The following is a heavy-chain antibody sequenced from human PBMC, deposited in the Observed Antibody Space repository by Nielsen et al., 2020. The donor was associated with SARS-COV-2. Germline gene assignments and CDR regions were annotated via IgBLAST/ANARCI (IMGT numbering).Heavy chain of an antibody. J-gene: IGHJ3*01. CDR1: GFTFSSYD. CDR2: IGSAGDT. D-gene: IGHD1-26*01. CDR3: ARDGVVGSTNTFDV. Sequence: GESLKISCVASGFTFSSYDMRWVRQAPGKGLEWVSAIGSAGDTYYPGSVKGRFTISRENAKNSLYLQMNSLRAEDTAVYYCARDGVVGSTNTFDVWGQGTVVTVSS. V-gene: IGHV3-13*04.